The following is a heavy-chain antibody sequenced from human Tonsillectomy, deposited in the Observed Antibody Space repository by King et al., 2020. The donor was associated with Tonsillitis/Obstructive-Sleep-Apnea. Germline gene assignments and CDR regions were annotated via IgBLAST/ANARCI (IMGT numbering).Heavy chain of an antibody. CDR1: GFTFSNYL. V-gene: IGHV3-7*04. J-gene: IGHJ4*02. D-gene: IGHD6-19*01. Sequence: VQLVESGGGLVQRGGSLRLSCAASGFTFSNYLMSWVRQAPGKGLEWVANIKQDGSEKYFVDSVKGRFTISRDNAKNSLYLQMNSLRAEDTAVYYCARSRLAVTHTGVSFRYWGQGTLVTVSS. CDR2: IKQDGSEK. CDR3: ARSRLAVTHTGVSFRY.